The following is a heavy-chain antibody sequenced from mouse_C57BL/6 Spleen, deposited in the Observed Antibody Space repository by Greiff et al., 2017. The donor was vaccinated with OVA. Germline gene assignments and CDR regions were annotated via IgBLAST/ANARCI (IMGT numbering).Heavy chain of an antibody. CDR1: GYTFTDYE. CDR2: IDPETGGT. D-gene: IGHD2-4*01. CDR3: IYYDPYYYAMDY. Sequence: QVQLKESGAELVRPGASVTLSCKASGYTFTDYEMHWVKQTPVHGLEWIGAIDPETGGTAYNQKFKGKAILTADKSSSTAYMELRSLTSEDSAVYYCIYYDPYYYAMDYWGQGTSVTVSS. J-gene: IGHJ4*01. V-gene: IGHV1-15*01.